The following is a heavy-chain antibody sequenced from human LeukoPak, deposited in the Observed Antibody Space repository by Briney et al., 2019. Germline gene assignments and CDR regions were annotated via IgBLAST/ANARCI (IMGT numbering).Heavy chain of an antibody. CDR3: AKMRLNGGPHNWFDP. Sequence: GGSLRLSCAASGFTFSSYAMSWVCQAPGKGLEWVSAISGSGGSTYYADSVKGRFTISRDNSKNTLYLQMNSLRAEDTAVYYCAKMRLNGGPHNWFDPWGQGTLVTVSS. J-gene: IGHJ5*02. V-gene: IGHV3-23*01. CDR2: ISGSGGST. CDR1: GFTFSSYA. D-gene: IGHD4-23*01.